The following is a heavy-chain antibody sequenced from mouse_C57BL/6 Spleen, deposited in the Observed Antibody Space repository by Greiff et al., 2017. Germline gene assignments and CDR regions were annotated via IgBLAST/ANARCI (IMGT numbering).Heavy chain of an antibody. CDR3: AITGDCYYFDY. V-gene: IGHV1-77*01. CDR1: GYTFTDYY. D-gene: IGHD2-2*01. Sequence: VQLQQSGAELVKPGASVKISCKASGYTFTDYYINWVKQRPGQGLEWIGKIGPGSGSTYYNEKFTGKATLTADKSSSTAYMQLSSLTSEDSAVYFCAITGDCYYFDYWGQGTTLTVSS. J-gene: IGHJ2*01. CDR2: IGPGSGST.